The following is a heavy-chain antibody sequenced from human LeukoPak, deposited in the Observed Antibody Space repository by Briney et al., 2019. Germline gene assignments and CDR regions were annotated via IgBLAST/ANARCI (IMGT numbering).Heavy chain of an antibody. Sequence: SETLSLTCAVSGSSITSDYFWGWIRQPPGKGVEWIATIYYSWGMYFNPSLKSRVTVSLDASKNQFSLKMTSLTAADTAIYYCARNVTAGFFDYWGEGIMVTVSS. J-gene: IGHJ4*02. CDR1: GSSITSDYF. CDR3: ARNVTAGFFDY. CDR2: IYYSWGM. V-gene: IGHV4-38-2*01. D-gene: IGHD1-1*01.